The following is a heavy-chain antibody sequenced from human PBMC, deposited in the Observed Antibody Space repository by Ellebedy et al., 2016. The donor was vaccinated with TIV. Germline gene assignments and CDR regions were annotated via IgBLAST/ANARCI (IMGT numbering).Heavy chain of an antibody. CDR1: GITFSQYG. CDR3: AKDEATFGDYSYYYYGVDV. J-gene: IGHJ6*02. V-gene: IGHV3-30*18. D-gene: IGHD2-21*02. CDR2: MSHDGRNE. Sequence: GESLKISXVVSGITFSQYGMHWVRQAPGKGLEWVAAMSHDGRNEYYADSVKGRFTISRDNSKDTLYLQMNGLRGEDTAVYYCAKDEATFGDYSYYYYGVDVWGLGTPVTVS.